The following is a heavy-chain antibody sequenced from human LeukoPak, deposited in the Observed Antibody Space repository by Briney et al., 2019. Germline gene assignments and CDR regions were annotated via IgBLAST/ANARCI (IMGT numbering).Heavy chain of an antibody. D-gene: IGHD5-18*01. V-gene: IGHV1-46*01. J-gene: IGHJ4*02. CDR1: GYTFTSYY. CDR3: ARSNVDTAMVLSDY. Sequence: ASVKVSCKASGYTFTSYYMHWVRQAPGQGLEWMGIINPSGGGTSYAQKFQGRVTMTRDTSTSTVYMELRSLRSDDTAVYYCARSNVDTAMVLSDYWGQGTLVTVSS. CDR2: INPSGGGT.